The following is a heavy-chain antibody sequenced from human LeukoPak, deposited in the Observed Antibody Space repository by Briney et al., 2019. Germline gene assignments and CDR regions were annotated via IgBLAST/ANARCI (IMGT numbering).Heavy chain of an antibody. CDR1: GFTFSSYS. V-gene: IGHV3-21*01. D-gene: IGHD3-3*01. J-gene: IGHJ6*02. CDR3: ARDGITIFGVVIIDYYYGMDI. CDR2: ISSSSSYI. Sequence: GGSLRLSCAASGFTFSSYSMNWVRQAPGKGLEWVSCISSSSSYIYYADSVKGRFTTSRDNAKNSLYLQMNSLRAEDTAVYCCARDGITIFGVVIIDYYYGMDIWGQGTTVTVSS.